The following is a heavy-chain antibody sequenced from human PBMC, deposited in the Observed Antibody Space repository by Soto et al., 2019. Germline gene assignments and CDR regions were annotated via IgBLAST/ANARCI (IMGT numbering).Heavy chain of an antibody. CDR1: GYTFTGYY. D-gene: IGHD2-15*01. CDR2: INPNSGGT. Sequence: ASVKFSCQASGYTFTGYYMHWVRQAPGQGLEWMGWINPNSGGTNYAQKFQGRVTITADESTSTAYMELSSLRSEDTAGYYCARPPVDGSGGSCPDYYFDYWGQGTLVTVSS. V-gene: IGHV1-2*02. J-gene: IGHJ4*02. CDR3: ARPPVDGSGGSCPDYYFDY.